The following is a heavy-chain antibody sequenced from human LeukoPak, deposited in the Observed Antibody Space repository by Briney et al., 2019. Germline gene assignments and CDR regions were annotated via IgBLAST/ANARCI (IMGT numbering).Heavy chain of an antibody. D-gene: IGHD4-11*01. CDR1: GFTFSSYA. CDR2: ISGDGGGT. CDR3: AKDTYSNYGPYYFDY. J-gene: IGHJ4*02. Sequence: GGSLRLSCVASGFTFSSYAMNWVRQAPGKGLEWVSAISGDGGGTFSADSVKGRFTISRDNSKNTVFLQINSLRAEDTAVYYCAKDTYSNYGPYYFDYWGQGTLVTVSS. V-gene: IGHV3-23*01.